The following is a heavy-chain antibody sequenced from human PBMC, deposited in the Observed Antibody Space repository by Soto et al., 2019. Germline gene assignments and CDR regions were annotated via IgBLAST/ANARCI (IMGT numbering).Heavy chain of an antibody. CDR3: ARELYSCGGDCPYYMDY. Sequence: ASVKVSCKTSGYPFTDYFIHWMRQAPGQGLEWMGIISLYHHSTSYAQKFQGRLTVTADTSTTTVYMDLSSLTSEDSAVYWCARELYSCGGDCPYYMDYWGQGTLVTVSS. CDR1: GYPFTDYF. D-gene: IGHD2-21*02. J-gene: IGHJ4*02. CDR2: ISLYHHST. V-gene: IGHV1-46*01.